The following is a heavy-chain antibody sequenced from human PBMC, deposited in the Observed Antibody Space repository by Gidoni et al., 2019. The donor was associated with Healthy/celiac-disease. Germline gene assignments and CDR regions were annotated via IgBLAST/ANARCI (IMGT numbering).Heavy chain of an antibody. CDR3: ARNYYDSSGYYLYY. J-gene: IGHJ4*02. V-gene: IGHV3-74*01. CDR1: GFTFRSYW. Sequence: EVQLVESGGVLVQPEGSLRLSCAASGFTFRSYWMHWFRQAPGQGLVWVSRINSDGSSTSYADSVKGRFTISSDNAKNTLYLQMNSLRAEDTAVYYCARNYYDSSGYYLYYWGQGTLVTVSS. CDR2: INSDGSST. D-gene: IGHD3-22*01.